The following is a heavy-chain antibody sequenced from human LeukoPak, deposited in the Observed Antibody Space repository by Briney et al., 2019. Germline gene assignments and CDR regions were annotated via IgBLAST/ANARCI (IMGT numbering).Heavy chain of an antibody. D-gene: IGHD3-3*01. J-gene: IGHJ4*02. Sequence: GGSLRLSCAASGFTFSDYWMHWVRQVPGKGLVWVSRIKGDGRETNYADSVTGRFTISRDNSKNTPSLQMNRLRGDDTAVYYCVRGQVDLSLLVNWGQGTLVTVSS. CDR1: GFTFSDYW. V-gene: IGHV3-74*01. CDR3: VRGQVDLSLLVN. CDR2: IKGDGRET.